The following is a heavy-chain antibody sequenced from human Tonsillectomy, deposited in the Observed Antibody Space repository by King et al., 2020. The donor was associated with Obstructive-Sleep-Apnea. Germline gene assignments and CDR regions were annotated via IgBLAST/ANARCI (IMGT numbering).Heavy chain of an antibody. J-gene: IGHJ6*02. D-gene: IGHD5-18*01. CDR1: GFTFSDYY. V-gene: IGHV3-11*01. CDR3: AREGYSYGYYYYYGMDV. Sequence: QLVQSGGGLVKPGGSLRLSCAASGFTFSDYYMSWIRQAPGKGLEWVAYISSSGSTIYYSDSVKGRFTISRDNAKNSLYLQMNSLRAEDTAVYYCAREGYSYGYYYYYGMDVWGQGTTVTVSS. CDR2: ISSSGSTI.